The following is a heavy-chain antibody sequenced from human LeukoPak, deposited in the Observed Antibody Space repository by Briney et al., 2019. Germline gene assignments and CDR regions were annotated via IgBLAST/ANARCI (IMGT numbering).Heavy chain of an antibody. CDR1: GYTFTGYY. CDR2: INPNSGGT. CDR3: ARVISGYWYFNL. V-gene: IGHV1-2*02. Sequence: ASVKVSCKASGYTFTGYYMHWVRQAPGQGLEWMEWINPNSGGTNYAQKFRGRVTMTRDTSINTVYMDLSRLTSDDTALYYCARVISGYWYFNLWGRGTLVTVSS. J-gene: IGHJ2*01.